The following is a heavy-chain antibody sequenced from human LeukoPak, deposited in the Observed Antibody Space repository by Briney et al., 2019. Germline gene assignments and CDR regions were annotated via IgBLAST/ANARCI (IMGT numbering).Heavy chain of an antibody. CDR1: RFIFTDYG. CDR2: IWSDATNM. Sequence: PGGSLRLSCAASRFIFTDYGFHWVSQAPGKGLEWVAAIWSDATNMFYANSVKGRFFIQRDDYQNTVYLEMSSLRAEDTAVYYCAKDAQRGFDYSNSLQYWGQGSLVTVSS. D-gene: IGHD4-11*01. CDR3: AKDAQRGFDYSNSLQY. J-gene: IGHJ4*02. V-gene: IGHV3-33*06.